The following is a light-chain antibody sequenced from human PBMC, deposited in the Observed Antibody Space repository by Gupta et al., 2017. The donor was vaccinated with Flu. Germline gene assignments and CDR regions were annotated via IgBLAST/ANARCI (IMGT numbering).Light chain of an antibody. CDR1: QSIRNW. V-gene: IGKV1-5*03. Sequence: GDRVTITCVASQSIRNWLAWYQQKPGKAPNLLIYKASSLESWVPSRFSGSGSGTEFTLTISSLQPDDFATYYCQQYDTYSGTFGQGTKLEIK. CDR3: QQYDTYSGT. J-gene: IGKJ2*01. CDR2: KAS.